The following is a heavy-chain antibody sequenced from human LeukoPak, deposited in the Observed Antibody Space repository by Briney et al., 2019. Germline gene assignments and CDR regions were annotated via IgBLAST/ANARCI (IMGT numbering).Heavy chain of an antibody. Sequence: SETLSLTCTVSGGSISSYYWSWIRQPPGKGLEWIGYIYYSGSTNYNPSLKSRVTISVDTSKNQFSLKLSSVTAADTAVYYCARLSYYDSSGYLFFGAFDIWGQGTMVTVSS. CDR1: GGSISSYY. J-gene: IGHJ3*02. CDR2: IYYSGST. V-gene: IGHV4-59*12. D-gene: IGHD3-22*01. CDR3: ARLSYYDSSGYLFFGAFDI.